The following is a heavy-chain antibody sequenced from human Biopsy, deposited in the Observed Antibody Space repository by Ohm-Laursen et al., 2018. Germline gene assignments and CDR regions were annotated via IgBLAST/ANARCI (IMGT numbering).Heavy chain of an antibody. J-gene: IGHJ6*02. V-gene: IGHV4-59*01. CDR2: LYYRGST. Sequence: TLSLTCTVSGGSISSDFWRWIRQPPGKGLEWIGYLYYRGSTNYNPSLKSRVTISADTSKNHFSLRLNSVTAADTAVYYCGRATNRTGSTYYYFYGMEVWGQGTTVTVSS. CDR3: GRATNRTGSTYYYFYGMEV. CDR1: GGSISSDF. D-gene: IGHD1/OR15-1a*01.